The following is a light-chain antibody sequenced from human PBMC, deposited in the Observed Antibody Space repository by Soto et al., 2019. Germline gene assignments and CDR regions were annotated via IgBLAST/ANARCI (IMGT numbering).Light chain of an antibody. J-gene: IGLJ1*01. Sequence: QSVLTQPASVSGFPGQSITISCTGTSSDVGSYNLVSWYQQHPGKAPKLMIYEGSKRPSGVSNRFSGSKSGNTASLTISGLQAEDEADYYCCSYAGSSTFYVFGTGTKVTVL. CDR2: EGS. CDR1: SSDVGSYNL. CDR3: CSYAGSSTFYV. V-gene: IGLV2-23*01.